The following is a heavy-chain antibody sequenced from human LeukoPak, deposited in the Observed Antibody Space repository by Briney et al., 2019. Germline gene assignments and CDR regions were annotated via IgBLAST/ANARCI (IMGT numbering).Heavy chain of an antibody. CDR1: GFPFSSQW. D-gene: IGHD3-9*01. V-gene: IGHV3-7*01. J-gene: IGHJ6*02. CDR2: IKEDGSEK. Sequence: GGSLRLSCAASGFPFSSQWMSWVRQAPGKGLEWVANIKEDGSEKNYVDSVRGRFTISRDNAKNSLYLQMDSLRAGDTAVYFCARDRAYQYYDLLTGYYYYYGLDVWGQGTTVTVSS. CDR3: ARDRAYQYYDLLTGYYYYYGLDV.